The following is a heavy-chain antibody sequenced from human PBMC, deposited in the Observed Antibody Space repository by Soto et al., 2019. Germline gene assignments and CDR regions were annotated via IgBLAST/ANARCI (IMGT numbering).Heavy chain of an antibody. V-gene: IGHV5-51*01. D-gene: IGHD5-12*01. CDR1: GYSFTSYW. Sequence: GESLKISCKGSGYSFTSYWIGWVRQMPGKGLEWMGIIYPGDSDTRYSPSFQGQVTISADKSISTAYLQWSSLKASDTAMYYCARHGGYDMLLKWGNYYMDVWGKGTTVTVSS. J-gene: IGHJ6*03. CDR2: IYPGDSDT. CDR3: ARHGGYDMLLKWGNYYMDV.